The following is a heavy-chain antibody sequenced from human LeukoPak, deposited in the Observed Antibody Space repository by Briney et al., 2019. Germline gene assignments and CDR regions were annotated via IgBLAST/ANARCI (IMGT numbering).Heavy chain of an antibody. Sequence: GGSLRLSCAASGFVFSDYYMSWIRQSPGKGLKWISYISPNGTDIYSIDSVRGRFIISRDNAKNSLYLQMNSLRAEDTAVYYCTRDLNSGGSCWGQGTLVTVSS. CDR1: GFVFSDYY. D-gene: IGHD2-15*01. CDR2: ISPNGTDI. V-gene: IGHV3-11*01. CDR3: TRDLNSGGSC. J-gene: IGHJ4*02.